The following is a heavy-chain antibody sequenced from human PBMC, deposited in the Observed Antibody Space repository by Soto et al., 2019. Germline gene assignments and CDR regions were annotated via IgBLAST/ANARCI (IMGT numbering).Heavy chain of an antibody. J-gene: IGHJ6*03. V-gene: IGHV3-23*01. CDR3: AKVLHDYSNYVVYYYYYYMDV. Sequence: GGSLRLSCAASGFTFSSYAMSWVRQAPGKGLEWVSGISGSGGSTWYADPVKGRFTISRDISKNTLYLQMNSLRAEDTAVYYCAKVLHDYSNYVVYYYYYYMDVWGKGTTVTVSS. CDR2: ISGSGGST. D-gene: IGHD4-4*01. CDR1: GFTFSSYA.